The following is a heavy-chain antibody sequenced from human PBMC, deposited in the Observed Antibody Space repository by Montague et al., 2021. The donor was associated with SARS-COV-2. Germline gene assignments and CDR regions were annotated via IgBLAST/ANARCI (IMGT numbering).Heavy chain of an antibody. Sequence: SETLSLTCTVSGGSISSYYWSWIRQPPGKGLEWIGSIYYSGSTNYNPSLKSRVTISVDTSKNQFSLKLSSVTAADTAVYYCARTYYYGSVVWFDPWGQGTLVTASS. V-gene: IGHV4-59*08. CDR3: ARTYYYGSVVWFDP. CDR1: GGSISSYY. D-gene: IGHD3-10*01. J-gene: IGHJ5*02. CDR2: IYYSGST.